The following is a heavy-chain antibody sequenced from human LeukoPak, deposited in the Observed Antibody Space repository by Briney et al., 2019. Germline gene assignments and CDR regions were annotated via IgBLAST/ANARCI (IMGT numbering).Heavy chain of an antibody. CDR3: ASLSDPANEYSSSSVI. CDR1: GFTFSSYA. J-gene: IGHJ3*02. V-gene: IGHV3-30*04. Sequence: GGSLRLSCAASGFTFSSYAMHWVRQAPGKGLEWVAVISYDGSNKYYADSVKGRFTISRDNSKNTLYLQMNSLRAEDTAVYYCASLSDPANEYSSSSVIWGQGTMVTVSS. CDR2: ISYDGSNK. D-gene: IGHD6-6*01.